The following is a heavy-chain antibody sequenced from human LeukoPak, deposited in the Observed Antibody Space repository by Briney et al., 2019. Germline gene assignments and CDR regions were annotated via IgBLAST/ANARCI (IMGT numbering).Heavy chain of an antibody. CDR3: ARGLDIVVVPAALGAFDI. Sequence: SETLSLTCTVSGGSISSSSYYWGWIRQPPGKGLEWIGSIYYSGSTYYNPSLKSRVTISVDTSKNQFSLKLSSVTAADTAVYYCARGLDIVVVPAALGAFDIWGQGTMVTVSS. V-gene: IGHV4-39*07. D-gene: IGHD2-2*03. CDR1: GGSISSSSYY. CDR2: IYYSGST. J-gene: IGHJ3*02.